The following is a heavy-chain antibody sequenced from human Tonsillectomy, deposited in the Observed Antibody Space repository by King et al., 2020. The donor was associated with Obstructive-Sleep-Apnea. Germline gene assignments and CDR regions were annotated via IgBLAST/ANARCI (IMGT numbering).Heavy chain of an antibody. CDR3: ARDTPFFNYYDSTGLRSYGLDI. CDR1: GGSISSYY. Sequence: QLQESGPGLVKPSETLSLTCTVSGGSISSYYWSWIWQPPGKGLEWIGYIYYSGSTSYNPSLKSRVTISVDTSKNQFSLKLSSVTAADTAVYYCARDTPFFNYYDSTGLRSYGLDIWGQGTMVTVSS. CDR2: IYYSGST. D-gene: IGHD3-22*01. J-gene: IGHJ3*02. V-gene: IGHV4-59*01.